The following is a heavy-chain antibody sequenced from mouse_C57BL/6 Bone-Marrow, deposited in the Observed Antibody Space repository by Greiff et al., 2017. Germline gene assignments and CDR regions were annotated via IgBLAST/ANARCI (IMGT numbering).Heavy chain of an antibody. Sequence: VQLQQPGAELVKPGASVKLSCKASGYTFTSYWMHWVKQRPGQGLEWIGMIHPNSGSTNYNEKFKSKATLTVDKSSSTAYMQLSSLTSEDSAVYYCARYYYGSSGGFAYWGQGTLVTVSA. CDR2: IHPNSGST. CDR1: GYTFTSYW. J-gene: IGHJ3*01. D-gene: IGHD1-1*01. V-gene: IGHV1-64*01. CDR3: ARYYYGSSGGFAY.